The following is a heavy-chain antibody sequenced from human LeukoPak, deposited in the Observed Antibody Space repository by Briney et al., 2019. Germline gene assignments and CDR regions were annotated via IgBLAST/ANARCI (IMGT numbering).Heavy chain of an antibody. D-gene: IGHD3-3*02. Sequence: SVKVSCKASGGTFSSYAISWVRQAPGQGLEWMGGIIPIFGTANYAQKFQGRVTITADESTSTAYMELSSLRSEDTAVYYCARDRIFGVVSDPSPGGYWGRGTLVTVSS. V-gene: IGHV1-69*13. CDR2: IIPIFGTA. J-gene: IGHJ4*02. CDR1: GGTFSSYA. CDR3: ARDRIFGVVSDPSPGGY.